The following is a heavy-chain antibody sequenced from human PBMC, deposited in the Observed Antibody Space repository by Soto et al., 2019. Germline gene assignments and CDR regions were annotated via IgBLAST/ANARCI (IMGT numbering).Heavy chain of an antibody. Sequence: GGSLRLSCAASGFTFSSYGMHWVRQAPGKGLEWVAVIWYDGSNKYYADSVKGRFTISRVNSKNTLYLQMNSLRAEDTAVYYCARYKMVRGVTFYYYMDVWGKGTTVTLSS. CDR2: IWYDGSNK. D-gene: IGHD3-10*01. J-gene: IGHJ6*03. CDR3: ARYKMVRGVTFYYYMDV. CDR1: GFTFSSYG. V-gene: IGHV3-33*01.